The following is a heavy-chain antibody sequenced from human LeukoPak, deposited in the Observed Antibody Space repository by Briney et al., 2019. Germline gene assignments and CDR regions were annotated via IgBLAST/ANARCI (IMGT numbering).Heavy chain of an antibody. CDR2: VNPTGGGT. D-gene: IGHD1-26*01. CDR3: AREVSDFSGTYDWFDP. CDR1: RSSFNDYS. Sequence: ASVKVSCKASRSSFNDYSFHWVRQAPGQGLEYMGRVNPTGGGTRYAQKFQGRVTMTRDMSTSTVYMDLTSLRSDDTAVYYCAREVSDFSGTYDWFDPWGQETLVTVSS. V-gene: IGHV1-46*02. J-gene: IGHJ5*02.